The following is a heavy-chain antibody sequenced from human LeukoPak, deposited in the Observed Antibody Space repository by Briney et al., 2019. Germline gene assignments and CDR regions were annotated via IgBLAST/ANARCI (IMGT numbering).Heavy chain of an antibody. D-gene: IGHD3-3*01. CDR3: ASDFWSGYYTGIAQDY. CDR1: GFTFSSYA. J-gene: IGHJ4*02. Sequence: GGSLRLSCAASGFTFSSYAMSWVRQAPGKGLEWVSAISGSGGSIYYADTVKGRFTISRDNSKNTLYLQMNSLRAEDTAVYYCASDFWSGYYTGIAQDYWGQGTLVTVSS. CDR2: ISGSGGSI. V-gene: IGHV3-23*01.